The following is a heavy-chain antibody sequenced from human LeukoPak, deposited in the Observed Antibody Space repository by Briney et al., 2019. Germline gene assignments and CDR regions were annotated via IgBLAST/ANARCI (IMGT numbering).Heavy chain of an antibody. J-gene: IGHJ4*02. CDR3: ATRRYDGSGFDH. V-gene: IGHV3-23*01. Sequence: GGSLRLSCAASGFTFSTYAMSWVRQAPGKGLEWVSAISSSGGTTYYADSVKGRFTISRDNSKNTLYLQMNSLRAEDTAVYYCATRRYDGSGFDHWGQGTLVTVSS. CDR2: ISSSGGTT. CDR1: GFTFSTYA. D-gene: IGHD3-22*01.